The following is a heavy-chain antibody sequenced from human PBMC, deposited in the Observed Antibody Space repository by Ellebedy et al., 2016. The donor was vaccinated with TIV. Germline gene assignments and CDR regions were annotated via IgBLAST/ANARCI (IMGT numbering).Heavy chain of an antibody. CDR2: IGGDGVT. Sequence: GGSLRLSCAASGFTLSRHDMHWVRQVAGKGLEWVAGIGGDGVTHYADSVRGRFTISRETAKNSLYLQVNGLGAGDTAVYYCVRGGILGYTSNWLDPWGQGTLVTVSS. V-gene: IGHV3-13*01. CDR1: GFTLSRHD. J-gene: IGHJ5*02. CDR3: VRGGILGYTSNWLDP. D-gene: IGHD5-18*01.